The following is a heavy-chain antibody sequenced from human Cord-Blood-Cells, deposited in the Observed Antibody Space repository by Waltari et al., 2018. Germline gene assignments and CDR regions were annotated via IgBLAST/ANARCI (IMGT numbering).Heavy chain of an antibody. CDR2: ISGSGGST. Sequence: EVQLLESGGGLVQPGGSLRLSCAASGFTFSSYAMSWVRQAPGKGLEWVSAISGSGGSTYDADSVKGRFTIARDNSKNTLYLQMNSLRAEDTAVYYCAKDKSLVVVVAATDYWGQGTLVTVSS. CDR1: GFTFSSYA. V-gene: IGHV3-23*01. D-gene: IGHD2-15*01. CDR3: AKDKSLVVVVAATDY. J-gene: IGHJ4*02.